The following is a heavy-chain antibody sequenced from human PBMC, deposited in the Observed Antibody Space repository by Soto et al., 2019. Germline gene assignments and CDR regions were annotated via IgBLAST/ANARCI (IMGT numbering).Heavy chain of an antibody. CDR1: GGSISSGDYY. CDR3: ARARRHGRVGATWCDP. J-gene: IGHJ5*02. CDR2: IYYSGRT. Sequence: SETLSLTCTVSGGSISSGDYYWSWIRQPPGKGLEWIGYIYYSGRTYYNPSLKSRVTISVDTSKNQFSLKLSSVTAADTAVYYCARARRHGRVGATWCDPWGQGTLVTVSS. V-gene: IGHV4-30-4*01. D-gene: IGHD1-26*01.